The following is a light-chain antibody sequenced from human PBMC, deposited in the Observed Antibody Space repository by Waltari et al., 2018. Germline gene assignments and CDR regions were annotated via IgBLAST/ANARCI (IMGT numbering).Light chain of an antibody. J-gene: IGKJ1*01. CDR3: QHYVRLPAT. V-gene: IGKV3-20*01. CDR2: GAS. Sequence: SCRASQSVSRALAWYQQKPGQAPRLLIYGASNRATGIPDRFSGGGSGTDFRLTISRLEPEDFAVYYCQHYVRLPATFGQGTKVEIK. CDR1: QSVSRA.